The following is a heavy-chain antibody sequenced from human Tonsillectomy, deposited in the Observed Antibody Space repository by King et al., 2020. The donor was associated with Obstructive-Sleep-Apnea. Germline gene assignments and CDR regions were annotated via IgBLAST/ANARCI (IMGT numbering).Heavy chain of an antibody. Sequence: VQLVESGGGVVQPGRSLRLSCAASGFTFSSYAMHWVRQAPGKGLEWVAVISYDGSNKYYADSVKGRFTISRDNSKNTLYLQMNSLRAEDTAVYYCAREYSGSPVPLYYYYGMDVWGHGTTVTVSS. D-gene: IGHD1-26*01. CDR1: GFTFSSYA. CDR3: AREYSGSPVPLYYYYGMDV. V-gene: IGHV3-30*04. J-gene: IGHJ6*02. CDR2: ISYDGSNK.